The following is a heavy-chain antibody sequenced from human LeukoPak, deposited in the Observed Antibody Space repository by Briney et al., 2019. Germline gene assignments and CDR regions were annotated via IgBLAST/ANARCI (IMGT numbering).Heavy chain of an antibody. D-gene: IGHD3-9*01. CDR2: ISSSSSYI. CDR3: ARDKDDIFTGCVDY. J-gene: IGHJ4*02. V-gene: IGHV3-21*01. Sequence: GGSLRLSCAASGFTFSSYAMSWVRQAPGKGLEWVSSISSSSSYIYYADSVKGRFTISRDNAKNSLYLQMNSLRAEDTAVYYCARDKDDIFTGCVDYWGQGTLVTVSS. CDR1: GFTFSSYA.